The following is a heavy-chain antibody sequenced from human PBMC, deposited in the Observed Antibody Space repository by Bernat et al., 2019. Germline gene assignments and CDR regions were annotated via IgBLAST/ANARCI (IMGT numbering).Heavy chain of an antibody. Sequence: QVQLVQSGAEVKKPGASVKVSCKVSGYTLTEVSMHWVRQAPGKGLERMGGFDPEDGETIYAQKFQGRGTMTEDTSTDTAYMELSSLRSEDTAVYYCATRNELWLWGAADATYYFDYWGQGTLVTVSS. V-gene: IGHV1-24*01. CDR1: GYTLTEVS. J-gene: IGHJ4*02. CDR2: FDPEDGET. D-gene: IGHD3-10*01. CDR3: ATRNELWLWGAADATYYFDY.